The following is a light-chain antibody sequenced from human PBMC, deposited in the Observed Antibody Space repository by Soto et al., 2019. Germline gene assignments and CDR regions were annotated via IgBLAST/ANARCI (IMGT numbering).Light chain of an antibody. V-gene: IGKV3-15*01. CDR2: GAS. CDR3: QQYNNWLLIT. Sequence: EIVMTQSPATLSVSPGERATLSCRASQSVSSNLAWYQQKPGQAPRLLIYGASTRDTGIPARFSGSGSGTEFTLTISSLQSQDFAVYYRQQYNNWLLITFGQGTRLEIK. CDR1: QSVSSN. J-gene: IGKJ5*01.